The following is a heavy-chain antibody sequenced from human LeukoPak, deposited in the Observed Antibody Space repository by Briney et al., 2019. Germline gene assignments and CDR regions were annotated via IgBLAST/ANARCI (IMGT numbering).Heavy chain of an antibody. J-gene: IGHJ4*02. CDR3: ARGDSSSWYYFDY. Sequence: PGGSLRLSCAASGFIFSTYGMHWVRQAPGKGLEWVAVMSFDGSNEYYADSVKGRFTISRDNSKNTLYLQMNSLRAEDTAVYYCARGDSSSWYYFDYWGQGTLVTVSS. D-gene: IGHD6-13*01. V-gene: IGHV3-30*03. CDR2: MSFDGSNE. CDR1: GFIFSTYG.